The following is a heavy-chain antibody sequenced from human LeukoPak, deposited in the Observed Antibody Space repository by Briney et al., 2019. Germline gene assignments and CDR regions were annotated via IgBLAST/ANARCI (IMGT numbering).Heavy chain of an antibody. CDR2: ISPNSGGT. CDR1: GYTFTGYC. V-gene: IGHV1-2*02. D-gene: IGHD6-13*01. J-gene: IGHJ5*02. Sequence: ASVKVSCKASGYTFTGYCMHWVRQAPGQGLEWMGWISPNSGGTNYAQKFQGRVTMTRDTSISTAYMELSRLRSDDTAVYYCARDFIAAENWFAPWGQGTLVTVSS. CDR3: ARDFIAAENWFAP.